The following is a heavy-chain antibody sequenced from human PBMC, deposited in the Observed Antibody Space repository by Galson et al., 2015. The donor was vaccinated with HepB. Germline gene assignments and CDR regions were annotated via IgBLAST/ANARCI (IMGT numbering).Heavy chain of an antibody. J-gene: IGHJ4*02. V-gene: IGHV1-3*01. CDR3: ARELGDYGDYLDYFDY. D-gene: IGHD4-17*01. CDR2: INAGNGNT. Sequence: SVKVSCKASGYTFTSYAMHWVRQAPGQRLEWMGWINAGNGNTKYSQKFQGRVTITGDTSASTAYMELSSLRSEDTAVYYCARELGDYGDYLDYFDYWGQGTLVTVSS. CDR1: GYTFTSYA.